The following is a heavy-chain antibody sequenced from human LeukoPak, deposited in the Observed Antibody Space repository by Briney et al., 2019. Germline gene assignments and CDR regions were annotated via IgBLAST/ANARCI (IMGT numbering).Heavy chain of an antibody. J-gene: IGHJ3*02. V-gene: IGHV3-23*01. Sequence: PGGSLRLSCAASGFTFSSYAMSWVRQAPGKGLEWVSTISGSGGNTYYADSVKGRFTISRDNSKNTLYLQMNSLRAEDTAVYYCAKSSGWYWDAFDIWGQGTMVTVSS. CDR1: GFTFSSYA. CDR2: ISGSGGNT. CDR3: AKSSGWYWDAFDI. D-gene: IGHD6-19*01.